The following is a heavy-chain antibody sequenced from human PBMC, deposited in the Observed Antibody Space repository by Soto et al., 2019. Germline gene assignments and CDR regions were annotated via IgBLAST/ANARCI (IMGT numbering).Heavy chain of an antibody. Sequence: QVQLVQSGAEVKKPGSSVKVSCKASGGTFNRYAISWLRQAPGEGPEWMGGITPMFGIGNYAQKFQGRVTLTAEESTTTVHMELRRLTCEDTAVYYCAQTLGSAVAGPGRFDLWGRGTRVIVSS. D-gene: IGHD6-19*01. CDR2: ITPMFGIG. CDR1: GGTFNRYA. CDR3: AQTLGSAVAGPGRFDL. V-gene: IGHV1-69*12. J-gene: IGHJ2*01.